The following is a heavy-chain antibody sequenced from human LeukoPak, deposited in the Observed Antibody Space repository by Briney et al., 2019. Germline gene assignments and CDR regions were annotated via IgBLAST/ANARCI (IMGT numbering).Heavy chain of an antibody. CDR1: GFTFSDHY. Sequence: GGSLRLSCAASGFTFSDHYMDWVRQAPGKGLEWVGRTRNKANSYTTEYAASVKGRFTISRDDSKNSLYLQMNSLKTEDTAVYYCALVGATYQGAFDIWGQGTMVTVSS. V-gene: IGHV3-72*01. CDR3: ALVGATYQGAFDI. J-gene: IGHJ3*02. CDR2: TRNKANSYTT. D-gene: IGHD1-26*01.